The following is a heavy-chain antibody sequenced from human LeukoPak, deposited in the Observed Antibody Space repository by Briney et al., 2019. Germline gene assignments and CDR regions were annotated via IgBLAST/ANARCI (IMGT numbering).Heavy chain of an antibody. CDR2: INHSGST. V-gene: IGHV4-34*01. CDR1: GGFFSGYY. D-gene: IGHD2-2*01. Sequence: PSETLSLTCAVYGGFFSGYYWSRIRQPPGKGLEWIGEINHSGSTNYNPSLKRRVTISVDTSNNQFSLKLRSVTAEDTAPDCCSRGSKYQLLFPRIWFDPWGQGTLVTVSS. CDR3: SRGSKYQLLFPRIWFDP. J-gene: IGHJ5*02.